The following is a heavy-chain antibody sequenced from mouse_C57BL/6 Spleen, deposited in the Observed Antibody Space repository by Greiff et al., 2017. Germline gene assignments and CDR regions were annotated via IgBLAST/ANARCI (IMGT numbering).Heavy chain of an antibody. D-gene: IGHD2-4*01. CDR1: GYTFTSYW. V-gene: IGHV1-53*01. CDR3: ARRDYDYDKYFDS. CDR2: NNPSNGGT. J-gene: IGHJ2*01. Sequence: QVQLQPPGTELVKPGASVKLSCKASGYTFTSYWMHWVKQRPGQGLEWSGNNNPSNGGTDYNEKFKSKATLTVDKSSSPAYMQLRSLTSEDSAVYYCARRDYDYDKYFDSWGQGTTHTVSS.